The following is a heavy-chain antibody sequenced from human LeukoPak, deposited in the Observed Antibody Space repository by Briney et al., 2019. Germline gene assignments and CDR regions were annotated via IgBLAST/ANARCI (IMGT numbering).Heavy chain of an antibody. Sequence: GGSLRLSCAASGFTFSSYAMSWVRQAPGKGLEWVSAISGSGGSTYYADSVKGRFTISRDNSKNTLYLQMNSLRAEDTAVYYCAKVRRAVAVTYGMDVWDQGTTVTVSS. CDR3: AKVRRAVAVTYGMDV. CDR2: ISGSGGST. V-gene: IGHV3-23*01. CDR1: GFTFSSYA. J-gene: IGHJ6*02. D-gene: IGHD6-19*01.